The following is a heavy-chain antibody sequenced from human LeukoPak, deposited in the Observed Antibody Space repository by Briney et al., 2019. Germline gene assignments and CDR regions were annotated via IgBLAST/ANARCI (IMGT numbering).Heavy chain of an antibody. Sequence: SVKVSCKASGGTFSSYAISWVRQAPGQGLEWMGGIIPIFGTANYAQKFQGRVTITTDESTSTAYMELSSLRSEDTAVYYCARETYSSGWYRGGGDYWGQGTLVTVSS. V-gene: IGHV1-69*05. D-gene: IGHD6-19*01. CDR3: ARETYSSGWYRGGGDY. CDR2: IIPIFGTA. CDR1: GGTFSSYA. J-gene: IGHJ4*02.